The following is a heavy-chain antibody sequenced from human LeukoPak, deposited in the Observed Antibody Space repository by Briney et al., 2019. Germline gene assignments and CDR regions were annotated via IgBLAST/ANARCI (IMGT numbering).Heavy chain of an antibody. Sequence: SETLSLNSTVSGGSISSYYWSWIRHPPGQGLEWIGYIYYSGSTNYNPSLKSRVTMSVDTSKNQFSLKLSSVTAADTAVYYCAGTYKYYYGSGTYYTFDPWGQGTLATVSS. CDR3: AGTYKYYYGSGTYYTFDP. D-gene: IGHD3-10*01. CDR2: IYYSGST. V-gene: IGHV4-59*12. J-gene: IGHJ5*02. CDR1: GGSISSYY.